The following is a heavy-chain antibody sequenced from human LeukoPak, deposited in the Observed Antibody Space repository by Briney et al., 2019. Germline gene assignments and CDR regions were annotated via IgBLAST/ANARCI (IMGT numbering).Heavy chain of an antibody. D-gene: IGHD6-13*01. CDR1: GGTFSSYA. J-gene: IGHJ6*03. Sequence: SVKVSCKASGGTFSSYAISWVRQAPGQGLEWMGGIIPIFGTANHAQKFQGRVTITTDESTSTAYMELSSLRSEDTAVYYCASSTNLLAAAGANYYYYYMDVWGKGTTVTVSS. CDR3: ASSTNLLAAAGANYYYYYMDV. CDR2: IIPIFGTA. V-gene: IGHV1-69*05.